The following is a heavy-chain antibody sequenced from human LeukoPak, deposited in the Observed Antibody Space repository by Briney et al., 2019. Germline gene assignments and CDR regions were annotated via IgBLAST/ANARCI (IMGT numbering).Heavy chain of an antibody. D-gene: IGHD6-6*01. Sequence: GASVKVSCKASGYAFIGYYTHWVRQAPGQGLEWMGWINPNSGGTNYAQKFQGRVTMTRDTSISTAYMELSRLRSDDTAVYYCARVWIDSSSPPLHYWGQGTLVTVSS. CDR1: GYAFIGYY. CDR3: ARVWIDSSSPPLHY. CDR2: INPNSGGT. V-gene: IGHV1-2*02. J-gene: IGHJ4*02.